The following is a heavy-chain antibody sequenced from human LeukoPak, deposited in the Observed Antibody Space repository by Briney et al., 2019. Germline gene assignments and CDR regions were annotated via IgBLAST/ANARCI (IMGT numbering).Heavy chain of an antibody. Sequence: SETLSLTCTVSGGSISSYYWSWIRQPPGKGLEWIGYIYYSGSTNYNPSLKSRVTISVDTSKNQFSLKLSSVTAADTAVYYCARGKYYDSSGYGGDAFDIWGQGTMVTVSS. CDR3: ARGKYYDSSGYGGDAFDI. J-gene: IGHJ3*02. CDR1: GGSISSYY. CDR2: IYYSGST. V-gene: IGHV4-59*01. D-gene: IGHD3-22*01.